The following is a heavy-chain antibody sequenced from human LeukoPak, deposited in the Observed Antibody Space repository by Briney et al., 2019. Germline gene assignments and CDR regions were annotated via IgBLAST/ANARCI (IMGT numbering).Heavy chain of an antibody. J-gene: IGHJ4*02. CDR3: VHMSCSGGSCYSAWVFDY. CDR2: IYWGDDK. Sequence: SGPTLVKPTQTLTLTCTFSGFSLSTSGGGVDWIRQPPGKALEWLALIYWGDDKRFSPSLKSRLTITKDTSKNQVVLTMTNMDPVDTATYYCVHMSCSGGSCYSAWVFDYWGQGTLVTVSS. CDR1: GFSLSTSGGG. D-gene: IGHD2-15*01. V-gene: IGHV2-5*02.